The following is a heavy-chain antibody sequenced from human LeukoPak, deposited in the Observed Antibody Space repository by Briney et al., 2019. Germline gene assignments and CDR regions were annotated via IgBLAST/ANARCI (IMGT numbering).Heavy chain of an antibody. CDR3: ARVGAEMATTGFDY. V-gene: IGHV4-4*02. CDR2: IYYSGST. J-gene: IGHJ4*02. D-gene: IGHD5-24*01. Sequence: DPSGTLSLTCAVSGGSISSSNWWSWVRQPPGKGLEWIGYIYYSGSTNYNPSLKSRVTISVDTSKNQFSLKLSSVTAADTAVYYCARVGAEMATTGFDYWGQGTLVTVSS. CDR1: GGSISSSNW.